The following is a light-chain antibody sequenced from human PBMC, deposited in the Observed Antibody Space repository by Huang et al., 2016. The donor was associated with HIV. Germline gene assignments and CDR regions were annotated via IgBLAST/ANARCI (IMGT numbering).Light chain of an antibody. CDR2: DAS. V-gene: IGKV3-11*01. CDR3: QQRSNWPLT. J-gene: IGKJ4*01. CDR1: QSVSSY. Sequence: EIVLTQSPATLSLSPGERATLSCRASQSVSSYLAWYQQKPGQPPRLLIYDASNRATGIPARFRCSGSGTDFTLTISSLEPEDFAVYYCQQRSNWPLTFGGGTKVEIK.